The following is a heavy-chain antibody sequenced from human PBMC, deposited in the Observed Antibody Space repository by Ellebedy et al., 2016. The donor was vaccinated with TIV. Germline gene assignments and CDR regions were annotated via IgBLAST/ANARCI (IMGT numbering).Heavy chain of an antibody. CDR1: GGSISSDY. J-gene: IGHJ4*02. Sequence: SETLSLXXTVSGGSISSDYWSWIRQPPGKGLEWIGYIYYSGSTNYNPSLKSRVTISVDTSKNQFSLKLSSVTAADTAVYYCARGGSSSSATYFDYWGQGTLVTVSS. D-gene: IGHD6-6*01. CDR3: ARGGSSSSATYFDY. CDR2: IYYSGST. V-gene: IGHV4-59*08.